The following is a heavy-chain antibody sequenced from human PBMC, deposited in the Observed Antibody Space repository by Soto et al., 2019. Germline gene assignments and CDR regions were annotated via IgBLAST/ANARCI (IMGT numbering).Heavy chain of an antibody. V-gene: IGHV3-30-3*01. Sequence: VGSLRLSCAASGFTFSSYAMHWVRQAPGKGLEWVAVISYDGSNKYYADSVKGRFTISRDNSKNTLYLQMNSLRAEDTAVYYCARDKVASLDYWGQGTLVNVSS. CDR3: ARDKVASLDY. J-gene: IGHJ4*02. CDR1: GFTFSSYA. D-gene: IGHD2-15*01. CDR2: ISYDGSNK.